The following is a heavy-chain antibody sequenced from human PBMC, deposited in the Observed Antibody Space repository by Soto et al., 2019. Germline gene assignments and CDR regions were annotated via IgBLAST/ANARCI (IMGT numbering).Heavy chain of an antibody. CDR3: ARYRYGDYPGVDY. D-gene: IGHD4-17*01. V-gene: IGHV3-21*01. Sequence: GGSLRLSCAASGFTFSSFGMNWVRQAPGKGLEWVSSISSSSSYIYYADSVKGRFTISRDSAKNSLFLQMNSLRAEDTAVYYCARYRYGDYPGVDYWGQGTLVTVSS. CDR1: GFTFSSFG. CDR2: ISSSSSYI. J-gene: IGHJ4*02.